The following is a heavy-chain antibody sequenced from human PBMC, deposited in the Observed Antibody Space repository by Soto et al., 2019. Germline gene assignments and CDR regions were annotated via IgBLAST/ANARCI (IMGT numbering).Heavy chain of an antibody. CDR3: ARRRHGYFDS. Sequence: QLQLQESGPGLVKPSETLSLTCTVSGASIATHLYYWAWVRQSPEKGLEWIATISYDGTTFYSPSLKIRSAISIDTPKRQFTLNLNSVTATDTALYFCARRRHGYFDSWGQGTLITVSS. V-gene: IGHV4-39*01. CDR2: ISYDGTT. CDR1: GASIATHLYY. J-gene: IGHJ4*02.